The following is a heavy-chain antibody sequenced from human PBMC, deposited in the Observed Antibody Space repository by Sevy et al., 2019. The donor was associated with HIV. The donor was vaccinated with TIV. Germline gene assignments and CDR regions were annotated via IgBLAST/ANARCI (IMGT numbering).Heavy chain of an antibody. Sequence: SETLSLTCTVSGGSISSGSYYWSWIRQPAGKGLEWIGRIYTSGSTNYNPSLKSRVTISVDTSKNQFSLKLSSVTAADTAVYYCARAVMDDILTGHYGAMDVWGKGTTVTVSS. J-gene: IGHJ6*03. D-gene: IGHD3-9*01. V-gene: IGHV4-61*02. CDR2: IYTSGST. CDR3: ARAVMDDILTGHYGAMDV. CDR1: GGSISSGSYY.